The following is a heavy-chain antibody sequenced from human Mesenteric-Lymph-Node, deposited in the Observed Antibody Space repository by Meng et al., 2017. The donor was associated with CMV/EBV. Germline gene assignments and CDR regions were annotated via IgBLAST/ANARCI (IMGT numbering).Heavy chain of an antibody. V-gene: IGHV3-66*02. CDR3: ANSLDYDILTGYYMGGFDY. CDR2: IYSGGKT. Sequence: GESLKISCVASGFSVSSNYMSWVRQAPGKGLEWVSVIYSGGKTDYADSVKGRFTISRDNSKNTLYLQMNSLRAEDTAVYYCANSLDYDILTGYYMGGFDYWGQGTLVTVSS. CDR1: GFSVSSNY. J-gene: IGHJ4*02. D-gene: IGHD3-9*01.